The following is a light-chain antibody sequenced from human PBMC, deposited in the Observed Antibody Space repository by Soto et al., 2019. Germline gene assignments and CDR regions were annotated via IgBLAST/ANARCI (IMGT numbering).Light chain of an antibody. CDR1: QSVSTN. J-gene: IGKJ3*01. CDR2: GAS. CDR3: QHYNTWPT. Sequence: EIVMTQSPATLSVSPGEGATLSCRASQSVSTNLAWYQQKPGQAPRLLIYGASTRATGVPARFSGSGSGTEFTLTISSLQSEDSALYYCQHYNTWPTFGPGTKVHIK. V-gene: IGKV3-15*01.